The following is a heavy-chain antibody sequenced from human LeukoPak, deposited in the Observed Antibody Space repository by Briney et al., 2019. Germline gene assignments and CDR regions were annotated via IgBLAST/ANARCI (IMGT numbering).Heavy chain of an antibody. CDR3: ARLLYYGDYEDYFDY. D-gene: IGHD4-17*01. CDR2: IYPGDSDT. V-gene: IGHV5-51*01. Sequence: GEPLKISCKGSGYSFTSYWIGWVRQMPGKGLEWMGIIYPGDSDTRYSPSFQGQVTISADKSISTAYLQWSSLKASDTAMYYCARLLYYGDYEDYFDYWGQGTLVTVSS. CDR1: GYSFTSYW. J-gene: IGHJ4*02.